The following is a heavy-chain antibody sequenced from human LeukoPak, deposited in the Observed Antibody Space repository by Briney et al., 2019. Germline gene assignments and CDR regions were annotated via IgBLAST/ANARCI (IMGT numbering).Heavy chain of an antibody. V-gene: IGHV4-4*07. J-gene: IGHJ3*02. CDR3: ARRYCTSTTCYYGAFDI. CDR1: GASVSDYF. CDR2: MSTSVST. D-gene: IGHD2-8*01. Sequence: SETLSLTRPVSGASVSDYFWTWIRQPAGKGLEWIGRMSTSVSTNYNPFFKSGVTTSVTTSTNRFFLELNSLTTPAPPVFFCARRYCTSTTCYYGAFDIWGQGTMVTGSS.